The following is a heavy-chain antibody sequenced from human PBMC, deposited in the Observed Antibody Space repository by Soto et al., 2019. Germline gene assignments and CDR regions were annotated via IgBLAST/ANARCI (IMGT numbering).Heavy chain of an antibody. V-gene: IGHV5-10-1*01. D-gene: IGHD2-2*01. CDR1: GYSFTSYW. Sequence: GESLKISCKGSGYSFTSYWISWVRQMPGKDLEWMGRIDPSDSYTNYSPSFQGHVTISTDKSIDTAYLQWSRLKASDTAMYYCARRYCSSTSCPSNYYGMDVWGQGTTVTVSS. CDR3: ARRYCSSTSCPSNYYGMDV. CDR2: IDPSDSYT. J-gene: IGHJ6*02.